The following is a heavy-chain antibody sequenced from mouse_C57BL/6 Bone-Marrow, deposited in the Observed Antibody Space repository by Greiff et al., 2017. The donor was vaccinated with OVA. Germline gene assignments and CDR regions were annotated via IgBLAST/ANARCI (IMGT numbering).Heavy chain of an antibody. CDR3: TSSSTTVVATNWYFDG. J-gene: IGHJ1*03. D-gene: IGHD1-1*01. CDR1: GFNIKDDY. V-gene: IGHV14-4*01. CDR2: IDPENGDT. Sequence: VQLQQSGAELVRPGASVKLSCTASGFNIKDDYMHWVKQRPEQGLVWIGWIDPENGDTEYDSKFQGKATITADTSSNTAYLQLSRLTSEDTAVYYGTSSSTTVVATNWYFDGWGTGTTVTVSS.